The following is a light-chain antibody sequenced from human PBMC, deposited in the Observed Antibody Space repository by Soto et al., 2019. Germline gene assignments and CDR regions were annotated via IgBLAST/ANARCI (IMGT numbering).Light chain of an antibody. V-gene: IGKV1-5*01. Sequence: IKMTQSPSTLTASVGDRVTITCRAIQSISSLLAWYQQKPGKAPKLLIYDASSLESGVPSRFSGSGSGTEFTLTISSLQPDDFTTYYCQQYYSYSPLTFCGGTKVDIK. CDR1: QSISSL. CDR3: QQYYSYSPLT. CDR2: DAS. J-gene: IGKJ4*01.